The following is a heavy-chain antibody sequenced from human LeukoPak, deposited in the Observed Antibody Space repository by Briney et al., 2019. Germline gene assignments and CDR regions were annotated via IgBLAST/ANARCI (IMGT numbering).Heavy chain of an antibody. J-gene: IGHJ3*02. CDR1: GGSFSNYY. CDR3: AGYSSGSVAFDI. CDR2: INHSGST. Sequence: SETLSLTCAVYGGSFSNYYWSWIRQPPGKGLEWIGEINHSGSTNHNPSLKSRVTISVDTSKNQFSLKLSSVTAADTAVYYCAGYSSGSVAFDIWGQGTMVTVSS. V-gene: IGHV4-34*01. D-gene: IGHD6-19*01.